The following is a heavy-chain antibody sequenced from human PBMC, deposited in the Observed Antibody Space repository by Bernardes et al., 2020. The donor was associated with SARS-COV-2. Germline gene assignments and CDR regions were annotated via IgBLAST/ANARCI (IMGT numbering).Heavy chain of an antibody. D-gene: IGHD3-10*01. CDR3: SKDIVTYSSDELDI. CDR1: GFTFRRSC. Sequence: GGSLRLSCAASGFTFRRSCMNWVRQVPGPGLEWVSGISAGGETPYYADSVKGRFTISRHNSQNTVYLQMSSLRAEDTAKYFCSKDIVTYSSDELDIWGQGTMVTVSS. CDR2: ISAGGETP. V-gene: IGHV3-23*01. J-gene: IGHJ3*02.